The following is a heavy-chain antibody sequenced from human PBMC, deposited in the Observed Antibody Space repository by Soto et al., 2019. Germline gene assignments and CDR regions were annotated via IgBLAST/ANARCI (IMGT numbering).Heavy chain of an antibody. D-gene: IGHD3-10*02. Sequence: QVQLVQSGAEVKKTGASVKVSCKASGYTFTAYYIHWVRQAPGQGLESMGWTNPNNGGTRSAQKFQGRVTMTRDTSITTAYMELSGLRSDDTAVYYCARGAFGMFYGMDVWGQGTTVTVSS. CDR3: ARGAFGMFYGMDV. CDR2: TNPNNGGT. V-gene: IGHV1-2*02. J-gene: IGHJ6*02. CDR1: GYTFTAYY.